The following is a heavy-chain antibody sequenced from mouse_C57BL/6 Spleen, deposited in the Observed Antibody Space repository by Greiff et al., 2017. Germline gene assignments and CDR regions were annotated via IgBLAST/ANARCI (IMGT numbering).Heavy chain of an antibody. J-gene: IGHJ2*01. CDR1: GYAFTNYL. V-gene: IGHV1-54*01. Sequence: VQLQQSGAELVRPGTSVKVSCKASGYAFTNYLIEWVKQRPGKGLEWIGVINPGSGGTNYNEKFKGKATLTADKSSSHSYMQLSSLASEDSAVYFCARNYGSSRRYFDYWGQGTTLTVSS. D-gene: IGHD1-1*01. CDR2: INPGSGGT. CDR3: ARNYGSSRRYFDY.